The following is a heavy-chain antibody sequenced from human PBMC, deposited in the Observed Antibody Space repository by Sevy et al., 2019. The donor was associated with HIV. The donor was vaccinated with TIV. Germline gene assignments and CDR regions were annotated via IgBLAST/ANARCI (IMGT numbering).Heavy chain of an antibody. J-gene: IGHJ6*02. CDR1: GFTFSSYW. V-gene: IGHV3-7*01. D-gene: IGHD6-19*01. Sequence: GESLKISCAASGFTFSSYWMSWVRQAPGKGLEWVANIKQDGSEKYYVDSVKGRFTISRDNAKNSLYLQMNSLRAEDTAVYYCARYSSGDYYYYGMEVWGQGTTVTVSS. CDR2: IKQDGSEK. CDR3: ARYSSGDYYYYGMEV.